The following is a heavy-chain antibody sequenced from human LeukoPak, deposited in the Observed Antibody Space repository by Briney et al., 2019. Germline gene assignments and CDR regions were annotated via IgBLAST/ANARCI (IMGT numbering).Heavy chain of an antibody. CDR3: ARLLGESTIYDY. J-gene: IGHJ4*02. D-gene: IGHD3-16*01. CDR1: GFTVSSNY. CDR2: IKQDGSDK. Sequence: PGGSLRLSCAASGFTVSSNYMSWVRQAPGKGLEWVATIKQDGSDKHYLDSVKGRFIISRDNAKNSLSLQVNSLSAEDTAVYYCARLLGESTIYDYWGQGTLVTVSS. V-gene: IGHV3-7*01.